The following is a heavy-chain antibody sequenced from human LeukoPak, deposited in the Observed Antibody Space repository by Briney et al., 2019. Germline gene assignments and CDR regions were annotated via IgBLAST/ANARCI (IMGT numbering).Heavy chain of an antibody. V-gene: IGHV1-8*01. CDR3: ARGLGTYWGKDFLNWFDP. CDR2: ISTYNGNT. D-gene: IGHD7-27*01. J-gene: IGHJ5*02. Sequence: ASVKVSCKGSGYNFDRYGVNWVRQAPGQGLEWVGWISTYNGNTFYAQKFEGRVTLTSNASLTTAYMELTSLTSEDTAVYYCARGLGTYWGKDFLNWFDPWGQGTLVTVSS. CDR1: GYNFDRYG.